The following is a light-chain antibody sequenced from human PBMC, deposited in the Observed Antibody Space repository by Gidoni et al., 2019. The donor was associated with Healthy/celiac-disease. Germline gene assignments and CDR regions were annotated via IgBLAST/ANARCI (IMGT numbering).Light chain of an antibody. CDR2: AAS. CDR1: QSISSY. J-gene: IGKJ3*01. V-gene: IGKV1-39*01. CDR3: QQSYSTRRN. Sequence: DIQMTQSPSSLSASVGDRVTITCRASQSISSYLNWYQQKPGKAPKLLIYAASSLQSGVPSRFSGSGSGTDFTLTISSLQPEDFATYYCQQSYSTRRNFGPXTKVDIK.